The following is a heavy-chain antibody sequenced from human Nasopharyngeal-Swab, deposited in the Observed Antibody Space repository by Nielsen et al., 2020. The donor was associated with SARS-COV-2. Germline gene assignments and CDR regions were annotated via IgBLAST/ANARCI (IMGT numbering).Heavy chain of an antibody. V-gene: IGHV3-21*01. CDR1: GFTFSSYS. D-gene: IGHD3-3*01. CDR2: ISSSSSYI. CDR3: ARRNLYYDFWSGYYYYFDY. Sequence: GESLKISCAASGFTFSSYSMNWVRQAPGKGLEWVSSISSSSSYIYYADSVKGRFTISRDNAKNSLYLQMNSLRAEDTAVYYCARRNLYYDFWSGYYYYFDYWGQGTLVTVSS. J-gene: IGHJ4*02.